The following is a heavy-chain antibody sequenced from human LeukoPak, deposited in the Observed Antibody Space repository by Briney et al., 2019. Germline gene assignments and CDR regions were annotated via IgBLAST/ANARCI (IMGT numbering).Heavy chain of an antibody. V-gene: IGHV4-38-2*02. CDR1: GYSISSGYY. Sequence: SETLSLTCTVSGYSISSGYYWGWIRQPPGKGLEWIGIIYHSGSTYYNPSLKSRVTISVDTSKNQFSLKLSSVTAADTAVYYCARDKGYFDWLLYTEAKGAFDIWGQGTMVTVSS. CDR2: IYHSGST. J-gene: IGHJ3*02. D-gene: IGHD3-9*01. CDR3: ARDKGYFDWLLYTEAKGAFDI.